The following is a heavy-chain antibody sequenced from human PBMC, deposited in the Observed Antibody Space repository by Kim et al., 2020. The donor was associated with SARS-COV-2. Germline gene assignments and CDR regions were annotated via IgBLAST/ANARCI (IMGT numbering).Heavy chain of an antibody. CDR3: ARNRDITMVRGDLDAFDI. D-gene: IGHD3-10*01. CDR1: GGTFSSYA. Sequence: SVKVSCKASGGTFSSYAISWVRQAPGQGLEWMGGIIPIFGTANYAQKFQGRVTITADESTSTAYMELSSLRSEDTAVYYCARNRDITMVRGDLDAFDIWGQGTMVTVSS. J-gene: IGHJ3*02. CDR2: IIPIFGTA. V-gene: IGHV1-69*13.